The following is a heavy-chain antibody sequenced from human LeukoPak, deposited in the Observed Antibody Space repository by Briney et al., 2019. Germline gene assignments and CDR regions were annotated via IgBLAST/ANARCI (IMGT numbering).Heavy chain of an antibody. CDR1: GFTFRSYS. Sequence: GGSLRLSCAASGFTFRSYSMNWVRQAPGKGLEWVSYISGCGSSIYYADSVKGRFTISRDSAKNSLYLQMNSLRAEDTAVYYCARGKMGYYGMDVWGQGTTVTVSS. CDR3: ARGKMGYYGMDV. V-gene: IGHV3-48*01. J-gene: IGHJ6*02. D-gene: IGHD2-8*01. CDR2: ISGCGSSI.